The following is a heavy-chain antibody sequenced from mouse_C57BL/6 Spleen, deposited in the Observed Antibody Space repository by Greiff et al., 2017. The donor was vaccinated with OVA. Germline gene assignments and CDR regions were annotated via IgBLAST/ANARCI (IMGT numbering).Heavy chain of an antibody. CDR2: ISYDGSN. D-gene: IGHD2-2*01. CDR1: GYSITSGYY. J-gene: IGHJ2*01. Sequence: DVQLQESGPGLVKPSQSLSLTCSVTGYSITSGYYWNWIRQFPGNKLEWMGYISYDGSNNYNPSLKNRISITRDTSKNQFFLKLNSVTTEDTATYYCARGGGYPYFDYWGQGTTLTVSS. CDR3: ARGGGYPYFDY. V-gene: IGHV3-6*01.